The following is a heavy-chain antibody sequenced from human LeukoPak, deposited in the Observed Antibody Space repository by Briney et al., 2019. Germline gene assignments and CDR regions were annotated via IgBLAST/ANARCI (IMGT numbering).Heavy chain of an antibody. J-gene: IGHJ4*02. CDR2: ISDSGGRT. V-gene: IGHV3-23*01. D-gene: IGHD3-22*01. CDR3: AKRGVVIRVILVGFHKQAHYFDS. Sequence: GGSLRLSCAVSGITLSNYGMIWVRQAPGKGLEWVAGISDSGGRTNYADSVRGWFTISRDKPKNTLYLQMNSLRAEDTAVYFCAKRGVVIRVILVGFHKQAHYFDSWGQGAQVTVSS. CDR1: GITLSNYG.